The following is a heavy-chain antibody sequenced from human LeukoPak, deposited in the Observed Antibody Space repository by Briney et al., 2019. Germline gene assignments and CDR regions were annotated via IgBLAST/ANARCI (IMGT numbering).Heavy chain of an antibody. CDR2: ILYSGTT. Sequence: PSETLSLTCTVSGGSISSYYWSWLRQPPGKGLGWIGYILYSGTTNSNPSLKSRVNISLDTSNNQISLKLTSVTAADTAVYFCARMGGYSGYATHWGQGILVTVSS. J-gene: IGHJ1*01. V-gene: IGHV4-59*08. D-gene: IGHD5-12*01. CDR1: GGSISSYY. CDR3: ARMGGYSGYATH.